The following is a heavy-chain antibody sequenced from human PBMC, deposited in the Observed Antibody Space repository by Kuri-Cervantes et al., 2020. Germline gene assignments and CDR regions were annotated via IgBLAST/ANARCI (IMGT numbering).Heavy chain of an antibody. CDR2: IYYSGST. CDR3: ARHVIWDYYYGMDV. J-gene: IGHJ6*02. D-gene: IGHD3-16*02. V-gene: IGHV4-39*01. Sequence: YMDWVRQAPGKGLEWIGSIYYSGSTYYNPSLKSRVTISVDTSKNQFSLKLSSVTAADTAVYCCARHVIWDYYYGMDVWGQGTTVTVSS. CDR1: Y.